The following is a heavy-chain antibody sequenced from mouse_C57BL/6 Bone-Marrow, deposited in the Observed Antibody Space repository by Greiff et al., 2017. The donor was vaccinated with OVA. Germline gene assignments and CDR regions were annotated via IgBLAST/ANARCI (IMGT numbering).Heavy chain of an antibody. CDR1: GFTFSDYG. J-gene: IGHJ1*03. Sequence: EVNVVESGGGLVKPGGSLKLSCAASGFTFSDYGMHWVRQAPEKGLEWVAYISSGSSTIYYADTVKGRFTISRDNAKNTLFLQMTSLRSEDTAMYYCARREYFDVWGTGTTVTVSS. V-gene: IGHV5-17*01. CDR3: ARREYFDV. CDR2: ISSGSSTI.